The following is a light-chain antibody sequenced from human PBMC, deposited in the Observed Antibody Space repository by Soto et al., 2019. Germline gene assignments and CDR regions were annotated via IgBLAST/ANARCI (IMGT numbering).Light chain of an antibody. Sequence: ERVLTHAPAILSVKTRERATLSCRASHSVKCRLAWYQQKSGQAPRFLIYDAFTRATGIPARFSGSASGIEFTLTISSLQSEDFAVYYCLQYDEWPLTLGGGTKVDIK. CDR2: DAF. J-gene: IGKJ4*01. CDR1: HSVKCR. CDR3: LQYDEWPLT. V-gene: IGKV3-15*01.